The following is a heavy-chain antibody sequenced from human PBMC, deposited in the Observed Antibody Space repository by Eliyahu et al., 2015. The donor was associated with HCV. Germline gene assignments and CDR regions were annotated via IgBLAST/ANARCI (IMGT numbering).Heavy chain of an antibody. CDR3: ASGGGGIAVAGTGGWFDP. Sequence: QVQLQESGPGLVKPSETLSLTCTVSGGSITTYCWSWIRQPPGKGLEWIGYIHYSGSTNYNPSLKSRVTISVDTSKNQFSLKLTSVTAADTGVYYCASGGGGIAVAGTGGWFDPWGQGTLVTVSS. V-gene: IGHV4-59*01. J-gene: IGHJ5*02. D-gene: IGHD6-19*01. CDR2: IHYSGST. CDR1: GGSITTYC.